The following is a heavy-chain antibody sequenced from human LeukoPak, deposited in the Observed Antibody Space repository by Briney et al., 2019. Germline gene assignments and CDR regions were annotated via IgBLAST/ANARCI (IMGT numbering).Heavy chain of an antibody. V-gene: IGHV1-2*02. CDR3: ARVDYYDSSGYGR. D-gene: IGHD3-22*01. CDR2: INPNSGGT. CDR1: GYTFTGYY. J-gene: IGHJ4*02. Sequence: GASVKVSCKASGYTFTGYYMHWVRQAPGQGLEWMGWINPNSGGTNYAQKFQGRVTMTRDTSISTAYMELSSLRSEDTAVYYCARVDYYDSSGYGRWGQGTLVTVSS.